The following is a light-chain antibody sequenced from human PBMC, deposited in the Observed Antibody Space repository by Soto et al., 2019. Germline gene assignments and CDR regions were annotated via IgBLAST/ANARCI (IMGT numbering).Light chain of an antibody. CDR1: SSNIGAGYD. CDR2: GNS. Sequence: QSVLTQPPSVSGAPGQRVTISCTGSSSNIGAGYDVHWYQQLPGTAPKLLIYGNSNRPSGVPDRFSGSKSGTSASLAITGLQADDEADYYCQSYDSSLSGNVFGTGTKVTVL. V-gene: IGLV1-40*01. J-gene: IGLJ1*01. CDR3: QSYDSSLSGNV.